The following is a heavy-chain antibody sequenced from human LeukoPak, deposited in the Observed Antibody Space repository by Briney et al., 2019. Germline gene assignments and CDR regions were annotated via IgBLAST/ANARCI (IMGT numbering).Heavy chain of an antibody. V-gene: IGHV3-21*01. CDR2: ITGSSTYI. J-gene: IGHJ5*02. CDR1: GFTFSSYT. CDR3: ARDLTVTSTCWFDL. D-gene: IGHD4-11*01. Sequence: GGSLRLTCAVSGFTFSSYTMNWVRQAPGKGLEWVSSITGSSTYIYYADSVKGRFTISRDNAKNSLYLQMNNLGAEDTAVYYCARDLTVTSTCWFDLWGQGTLVTVSS.